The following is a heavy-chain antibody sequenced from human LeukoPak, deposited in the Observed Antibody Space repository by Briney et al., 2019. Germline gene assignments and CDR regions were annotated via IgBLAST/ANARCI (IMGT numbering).Heavy chain of an antibody. V-gene: IGHV4-59*08. CDR2: ILYSGTT. CDR3: ARMGGYSGYATH. J-gene: IGHJ4*02. D-gene: IGHD5-12*01. Sequence: SETLSLTCTVSGGSISSYYWSWIRQPPGKGLEWIGYILYSGTTNSSPSLKSRVNISLDTSNNQISLKLTSVTAADTAVYFCARMGGYSGYATHWGQGILVIVSS. CDR1: GGSISSYY.